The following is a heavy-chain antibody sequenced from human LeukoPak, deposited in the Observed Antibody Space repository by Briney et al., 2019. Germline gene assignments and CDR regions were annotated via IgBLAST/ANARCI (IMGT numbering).Heavy chain of an antibody. D-gene: IGHD4-17*01. J-gene: IGHJ4*02. V-gene: IGHV4-34*04. CDR1: RGSPSGYY. CDR2: INHSGTT. CDR3: ARRPTSYGDYADFDY. Sequence: SETLSHTCAVYRGSPSGYYWSFIRPPPGKGLEWIWQINHSGTTNHNPPPKSRANITVHTSKNHFSLKLSSVTAADTAVSYCARRPTSYGDYADFDYRGQRTLVTVSP.